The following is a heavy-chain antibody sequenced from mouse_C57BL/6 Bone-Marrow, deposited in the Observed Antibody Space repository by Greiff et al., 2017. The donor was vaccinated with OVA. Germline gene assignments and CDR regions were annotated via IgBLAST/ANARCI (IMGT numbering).Heavy chain of an antibody. D-gene: IGHD4-1*01. CDR3: ARLGWDGY. CDR2: ISSGGSYT. CDR1: GFTFSSYG. V-gene: IGHV5-6*01. J-gene: IGHJ2*01. Sequence: EVKLVESGGDLVKPGGSLKLSCAASGFTFSSYGMSWVRQTPDKRLEWVATISSGGSYTYYPDSVKGRFTISRDNAKNTLYLQMSSLKSEDTAMYYCARLGWDGYWGQGTTLTVSS.